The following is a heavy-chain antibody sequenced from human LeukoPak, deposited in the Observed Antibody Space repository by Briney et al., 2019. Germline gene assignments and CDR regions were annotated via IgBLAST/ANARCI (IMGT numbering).Heavy chain of an antibody. D-gene: IGHD4-4*01. CDR3: ARGAATVKGKENWFDP. V-gene: IGHV4-39*07. CDR2: INHSGST. CDR1: GGSISSSNYY. J-gene: IGHJ5*02. Sequence: SETLSLTCTVSGGSISSSNYYWGWIRQPPGKGLEWIGEINHSGSTNYNPSLKSRVTISVDTSKNQFSLKLSSVTAADTAVYYCARGAATVKGKENWFDPWGQGTLVTVSS.